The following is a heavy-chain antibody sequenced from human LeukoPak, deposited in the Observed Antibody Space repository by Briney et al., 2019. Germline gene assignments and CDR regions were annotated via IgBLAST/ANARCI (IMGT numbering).Heavy chain of an antibody. CDR2: IYYSGTT. J-gene: IGHJ6*03. CDR1: LASLSSHY. Sequence: PSETLSLTCSVSLASLSSHYRTWIRQPPGKGLEWIGNIYYSGTTNYNPSIKSRVTISAAQTKKQISLTLISATAADTPVYFCALAHCFRTNCYDLDYVDYFMDFWGKGTTVTVSS. D-gene: IGHD3/OR15-3a*01. V-gene: IGHV4-59*03. CDR3: ALAHCFRTNCYDLDYVDYFMDF.